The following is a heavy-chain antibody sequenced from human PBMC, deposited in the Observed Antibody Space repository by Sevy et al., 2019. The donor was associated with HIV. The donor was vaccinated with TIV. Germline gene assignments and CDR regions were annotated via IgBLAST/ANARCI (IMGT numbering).Heavy chain of an antibody. Sequence: GGSLRLSCAASGFTFSSYAMSWVRQAPGKGLEWVSAISGSGGSTYYADSVKGRFTISRDNSKNTLYLQMNSLRAEDTAVYYSAKDDAPSLYYGSGSYSDYWGQGTLVTVSS. CDR3: AKDDAPSLYYGSGSYSDY. V-gene: IGHV3-23*01. D-gene: IGHD3-10*01. CDR1: GFTFSSYA. CDR2: ISGSGGST. J-gene: IGHJ4*02.